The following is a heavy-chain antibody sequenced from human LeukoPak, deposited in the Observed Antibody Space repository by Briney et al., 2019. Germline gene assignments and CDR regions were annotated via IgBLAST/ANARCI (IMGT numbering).Heavy chain of an antibody. J-gene: IGHJ6*03. V-gene: IGHV1-2*02. Sequence: ASVKVSCKASGYTFTGYYMHWVRQAPGQGLEWMGWINPNSGGTNYAQKLQGRVTITRDTSIDTAYMQLSRLRSDDTAVYYRAKDRYGDYEAPFHYYMDAWGRGTTVTVSS. CDR1: GYTFTGYY. CDR2: INPNSGGT. D-gene: IGHD5-12*01. CDR3: AKDRYGDYEAPFHYYMDA.